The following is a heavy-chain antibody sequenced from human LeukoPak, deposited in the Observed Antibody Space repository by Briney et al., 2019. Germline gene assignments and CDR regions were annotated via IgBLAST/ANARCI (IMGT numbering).Heavy chain of an antibody. J-gene: IGHJ4*02. D-gene: IGHD5-12*01. CDR2: ISSSSSYI. CDR3: ARDLSPLYSGYDMDY. Sequence: PGGSLRLSCAASGFTFSSYSMNWVRQAPGKGLEWVSSISSSSSYIYYADSVKGRFTISRDNAKNSLYLQMNSLRAEDTAVYYCARDLSPLYSGYDMDYWGQGTLVTVSS. V-gene: IGHV3-21*01. CDR1: GFTFSSYS.